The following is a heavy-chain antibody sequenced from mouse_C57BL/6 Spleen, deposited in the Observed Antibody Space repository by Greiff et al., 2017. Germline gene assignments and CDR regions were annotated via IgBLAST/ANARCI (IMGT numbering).Heavy chain of an antibody. Sequence: EVMLVESGGGLVQPGGSLSLSCAASGFTFTDYYMSWVRQPPGKALEWVGFIRNKANGYTTEYSASVKGRFTISRDNSQSILYLQMNAMRAEDSATYYCARYTLYGSSPWYFDVWGTGTTVTVSS. CDR3: ARYTLYGSSPWYFDV. V-gene: IGHV7-3*01. CDR2: IRNKANGYTT. J-gene: IGHJ1*03. CDR1: GFTFTDYY. D-gene: IGHD1-1*01.